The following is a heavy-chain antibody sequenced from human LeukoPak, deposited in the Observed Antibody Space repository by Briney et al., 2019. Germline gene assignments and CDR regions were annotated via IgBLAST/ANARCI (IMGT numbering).Heavy chain of an antibody. CDR2: IYSGGST. CDR3: PIAAAGNDAFDI. D-gene: IGHD6-13*01. V-gene: IGHV3-66*01. J-gene: IGHJ3*02. CDR1: GFTFSSYS. Sequence: PGGSLRLSCAASGFTFSSYSMNWVRQAPGKGLEWVSVIYSGGSTYYADSVKGRFTISRDNSKNTLYLQMNSLRAEDTAVYYCPIAAAGNDAFDIWGQGTMVTVSS.